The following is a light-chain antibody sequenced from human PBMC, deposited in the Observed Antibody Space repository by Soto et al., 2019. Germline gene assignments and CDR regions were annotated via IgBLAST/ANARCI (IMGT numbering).Light chain of an antibody. CDR1: QGISTS. CDR3: QQAHSFPRT. J-gene: IGKJ4*01. V-gene: IGKV1-12*01. Sequence: DIQMTQSPSSVSASVGDRVTITCRASQGISTSLGWYQQKPGKAPKLLLYLSSTLATGAPSRFSGSGSGTDFTLTISSLQPEDFATYFCQQAHSFPRTFGGGAKV. CDR2: LSS.